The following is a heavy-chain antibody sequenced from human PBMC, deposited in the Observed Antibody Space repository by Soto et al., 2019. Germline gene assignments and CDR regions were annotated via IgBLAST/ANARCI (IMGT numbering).Heavy chain of an antibody. J-gene: IGHJ6*02. CDR1: GGSISSYY. V-gene: IGHV4-4*07. Sequence: PSETLSLTCTVSGGSISSYYWSWIRQPAGKGLEWIGRIYTSGSTNYNPSLKSRVTMSLDTSKNQFSLKVRSVTAADTAVYYCARGKRGSSWYRGEEKYYYYGMDVWGQGTPVTVSS. CDR2: IYTSGST. CDR3: ARGKRGSSWYRGEEKYYYYGMDV. D-gene: IGHD6-13*01.